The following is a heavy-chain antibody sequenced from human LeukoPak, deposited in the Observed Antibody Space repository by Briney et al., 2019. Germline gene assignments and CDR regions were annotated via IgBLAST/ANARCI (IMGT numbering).Heavy chain of an antibody. CDR3: AKGGFLEWLS. V-gene: IGHV3-20*04. J-gene: IGHJ4*02. CDR1: GFTFDDYG. D-gene: IGHD3-3*01. Sequence: GGSLRLSCAASGFTFDDYGMSWVRQAPGKGLEWVSGINWNGGSTYYADSVKGRFTISRDKSKNMLYLQMTSLRVDDTAVYYCAKGGFLEWLSWGQGTPVTVSS. CDR2: INWNGGST.